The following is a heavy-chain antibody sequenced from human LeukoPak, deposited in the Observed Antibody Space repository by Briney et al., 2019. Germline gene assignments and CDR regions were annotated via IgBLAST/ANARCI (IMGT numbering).Heavy chain of an antibody. CDR1: GGSISGYY. Sequence: SETLSLTCTVSGGSISGYYWSWIRQPPGKGLEWIGYIYYSGSTNYNPSLKSRVTISVDTSKNQFSLKLSSVTAADTAVYYCARGSLYLHWGQGTLVTVSS. V-gene: IGHV4-59*12. CDR3: ARGSLYLH. J-gene: IGHJ1*01. D-gene: IGHD2-15*01. CDR2: IYYSGST.